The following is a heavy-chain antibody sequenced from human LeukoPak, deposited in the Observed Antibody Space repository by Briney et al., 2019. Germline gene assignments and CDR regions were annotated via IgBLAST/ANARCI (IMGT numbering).Heavy chain of an antibody. CDR2: ISGSGGST. Sequence: GGSLRLSCAASGFTFSSYAMSWVRQAPGKGLEWVSAISGSGGSTYYADSVKGRFTISRDNSKNTLYLQMNSLRAEDTAVYYCAKGDSSSSEGLYFDYWGQGTLVTVSS. CDR3: AKGDSSSSEGLYFDY. CDR1: GFTFSSYA. V-gene: IGHV3-23*01. D-gene: IGHD6-6*01. J-gene: IGHJ4*02.